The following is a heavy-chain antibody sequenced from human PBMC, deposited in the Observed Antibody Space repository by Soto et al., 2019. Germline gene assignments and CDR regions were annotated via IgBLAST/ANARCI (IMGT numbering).Heavy chain of an antibody. J-gene: IGHJ6*02. V-gene: IGHV1-69*13. CDR1: GYTFSNYV. CDR3: ARDSGIVVVPAALYYYGMDV. Sequence: SVKVSCKASGYTFSNYVMHWVRQAPGQRLEWMGGIIPIFGTANYAQKFQGRVTITADESTSTAYMELSSLRSEDTAVYYSARDSGIVVVPAALYYYGMDVWGQGTTVTVSS. CDR2: IIPIFGTA. D-gene: IGHD2-2*01.